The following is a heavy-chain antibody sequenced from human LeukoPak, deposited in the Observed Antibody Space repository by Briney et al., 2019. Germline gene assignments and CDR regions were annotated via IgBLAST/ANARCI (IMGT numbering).Heavy chain of an antibody. J-gene: IGHJ4*02. D-gene: IGHD1-26*01. Sequence: GGSLRLSCAASGFTFSSYAMTWVRQAPGKGLEGVSSITGSAGSTYYADSVKGRFTISRDNSKNTLYLQMNSLRAGDTAVYYCAKRYSGSSGLYNFDYWGQGTLVTVSS. V-gene: IGHV3-23*01. CDR3: AKRYSGSSGLYNFDY. CDR1: GFTFSSYA. CDR2: ITGSAGST.